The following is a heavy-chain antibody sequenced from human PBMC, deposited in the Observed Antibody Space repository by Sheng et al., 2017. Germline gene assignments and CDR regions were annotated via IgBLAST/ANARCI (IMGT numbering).Heavy chain of an antibody. Sequence: QVQLVQSGAEVKKPGSSVKVSCKASGGTFSSYAISWVRQAPGQGLEWMGGIIPILGIANYAQKFQGRVTITADKSTSTAYMELSSLRSEDTAVYYCGRTRASSSPQYYYYMDVWGKGTTVTVSS. CDR2: IIPILGIA. CDR3: GRTRASSSPQYYYYMDV. V-gene: IGHV1-69*04. J-gene: IGHJ6*03. D-gene: IGHD6-6*01. CDR1: GGTFSSYA.